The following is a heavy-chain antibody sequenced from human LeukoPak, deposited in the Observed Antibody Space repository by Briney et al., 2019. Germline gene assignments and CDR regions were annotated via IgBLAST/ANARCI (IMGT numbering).Heavy chain of an antibody. Sequence: ASVKVSCKASGYTFTRYYMHWVRQAAGQGGEGMGWINPNSGGTNYAQKFQGRVTMTRDTSISTAYMELSRLRSDDTAVYYCARARFLEWLLPSYSGMDVWGQGTTVTVSS. V-gene: IGHV1-2*02. J-gene: IGHJ6*02. D-gene: IGHD3-3*01. CDR3: ARARFLEWLLPSYSGMDV. CDR1: GYTFTRYY. CDR2: INPNSGGT.